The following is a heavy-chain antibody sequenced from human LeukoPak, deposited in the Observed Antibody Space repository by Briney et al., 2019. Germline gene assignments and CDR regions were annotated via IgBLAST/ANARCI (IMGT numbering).Heavy chain of an antibody. CDR3: AKDRRDYFDTNSYSFDS. CDR2: ISGSGGST. D-gene: IGHD3-22*01. J-gene: IGHJ4*02. Sequence: PGGSLRLSCAASGFTFSSYAMSWVRQAPGKGLEWVSAISGSGGSTYYADSVKGRFAVSRDNSQNTLYLQMSSLAPEDTAVYYCAKDRRDYFDTNSYSFDSWGQGTLVTVSS. V-gene: IGHV3-23*01. CDR1: GFTFSSYA.